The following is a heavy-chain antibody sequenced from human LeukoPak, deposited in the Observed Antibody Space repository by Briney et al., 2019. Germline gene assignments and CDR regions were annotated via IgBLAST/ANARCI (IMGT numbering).Heavy chain of an antibody. J-gene: IGHJ4*02. Sequence: GGSLRLSCAASGFTFSSYAMHWVRQAPGKGLEYVSAISSNGGSTYYANSVKGRFTISRDNSRNTLFLQMNSLRAEDTAVYYCARDRAKVIVTLMEWGQGTLVTVSS. CDR2: ISSNGGST. D-gene: IGHD2-15*01. CDR3: ARDRAKVIVTLME. V-gene: IGHV3-64*01. CDR1: GFTFSSYA.